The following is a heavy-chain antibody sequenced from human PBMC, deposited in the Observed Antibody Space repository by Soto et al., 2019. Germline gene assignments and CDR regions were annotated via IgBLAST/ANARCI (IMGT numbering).Heavy chain of an antibody. J-gene: IGHJ6*03. D-gene: IGHD3-16*01. V-gene: IGHV3-23*01. Sequence: EVQLLESGGGLVQPGGSLRLSCAASGFTFSSYAMSWVRQAPGKGLEWVSAISGSGGSTYYADSVKGRFTISRDNSTNTLYLQMNSLRAEDTAVYYCAKSVGVAYYYSYMDVWGKGTTVTVSS. CDR3: AKSVGVAYYYSYMDV. CDR1: GFTFSSYA. CDR2: ISGSGGST.